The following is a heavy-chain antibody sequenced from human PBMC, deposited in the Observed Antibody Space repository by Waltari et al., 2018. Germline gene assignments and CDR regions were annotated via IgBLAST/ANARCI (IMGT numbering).Heavy chain of an antibody. CDR2: ISHTSKTI. Sequence: EVQLMQSGGGLVQPGGSLTLSWTASGLAFSASAMNWVRQAPGRGLEWLSYISHTSKTIYYADSVKGRLTVSRDNAKNSLYLQMNSLSAEDTAVYFCAKSSGFYLRSDTFDMWGQGTRVTVSS. CDR1: GLAFSASA. V-gene: IGHV3-48*01. CDR3: AKSSGFYLRSDTFDM. J-gene: IGHJ3*02. D-gene: IGHD3-3*01.